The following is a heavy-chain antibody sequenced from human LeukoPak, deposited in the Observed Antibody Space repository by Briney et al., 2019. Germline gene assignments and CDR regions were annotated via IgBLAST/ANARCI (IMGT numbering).Heavy chain of an antibody. CDR3: ASGARGSSGYYYSDSSAFDI. CDR1: GGSISSGGYS. J-gene: IGHJ3*02. V-gene: IGHV4-30-2*01. CDR2: INHSGST. Sequence: SETLSLTCAVSGGSISSGGYSWSWIRQPPGKGLEWIGEINHSGSTNYNPSLKSRVTISVDTSKNQFSLKLSSVTAADTAVYYCASGARGSSGYYYSDSSAFDIWGQGTMVTVSS. D-gene: IGHD3-22*01.